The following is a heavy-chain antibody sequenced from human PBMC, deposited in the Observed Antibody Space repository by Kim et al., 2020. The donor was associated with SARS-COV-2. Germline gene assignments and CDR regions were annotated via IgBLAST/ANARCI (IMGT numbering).Heavy chain of an antibody. CDR3: ARARQTGNFDP. Sequence: TNYAPKLQGRVTMTTDTSTSTAYMELRSLRSDDTAVYYCARARQTGNFDPWGQGTLVTVSS. CDR2: T. D-gene: IGHD1-1*01. J-gene: IGHJ5*02. V-gene: IGHV1-18*01.